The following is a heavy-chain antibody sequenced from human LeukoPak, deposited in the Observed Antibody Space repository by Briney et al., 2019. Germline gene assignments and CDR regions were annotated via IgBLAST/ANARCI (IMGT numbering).Heavy chain of an antibody. Sequence: PGGSLRLSCTASGFTFGDYAMSWVRQAPGKGLEWVSFIRSKASGGTAEYDASVRDRFTFSRDDSKSTAYLQMNSLKTEDTAVYFCTRDRYGVRAFAVWGQGTMVTVSS. CDR3: TRDRYGVRAFAV. CDR1: GFTFGDYA. D-gene: IGHD3-3*01. V-gene: IGHV3-49*04. CDR2: IRSKASGGTA. J-gene: IGHJ3*01.